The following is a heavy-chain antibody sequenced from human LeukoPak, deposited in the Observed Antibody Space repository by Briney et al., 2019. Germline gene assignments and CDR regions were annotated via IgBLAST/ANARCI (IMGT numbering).Heavy chain of an antibody. V-gene: IGHV3-33*01. CDR2: IWYDGSNK. CDR1: GFTFSSYG. Sequence: PGGSLRLSCAASGFTFSSYGMHWVRRAPGKGLEWVAVIWYDGSNKYYADSVKGRFTISRDNSKNTLYLQMNSLRAEDTAVYYCAGAAAGNGHFDYWGQGTLVTVSS. J-gene: IGHJ4*02. CDR3: AGAAAGNGHFDY. D-gene: IGHD6-13*01.